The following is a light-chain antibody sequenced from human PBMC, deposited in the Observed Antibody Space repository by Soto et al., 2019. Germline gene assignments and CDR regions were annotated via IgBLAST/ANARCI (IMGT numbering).Light chain of an antibody. CDR2: TLS. V-gene: IGKV2-40*01. Sequence: DIVMTQTPLSLPVTPGEPASISCRSSQSLLNRDDGDTYLDWYVQRPGQSPQLLIYTLSYRASGDSDRFSGSGSGTDFTLKISRVEAEDVGVYYCMQRLEFPLTFGGGNKVEIK. CDR3: MQRLEFPLT. CDR1: QSLLNRDDGDTY. J-gene: IGKJ4*01.